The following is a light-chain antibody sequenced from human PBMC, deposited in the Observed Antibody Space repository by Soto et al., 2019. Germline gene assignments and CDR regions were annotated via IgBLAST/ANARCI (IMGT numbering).Light chain of an antibody. CDR3: HQDNKWPLT. V-gene: IGKV3-15*01. CDR2: GAS. Sequence: EIVMTQSPVTLSESPAESATLSCRASQSVSIILAWYQQKSGQAPRLLIYGASTRPTGIPARFSGSGSGTEFTLTISSLQSEDFALYYCHQDNKWPLTFGGGTKVEIK. J-gene: IGKJ4*01. CDR1: QSVSII.